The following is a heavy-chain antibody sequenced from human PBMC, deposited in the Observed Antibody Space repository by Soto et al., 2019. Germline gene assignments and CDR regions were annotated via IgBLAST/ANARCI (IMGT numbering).Heavy chain of an antibody. J-gene: IGHJ4*02. V-gene: IGHV4-39*01. CDR3: ARRGSGYERYHDY. CDR2: IFYTGST. Sequence: QLQLQESGPGLVMPSETLSLTCTVSGGSIDSDNYSWNWIRQPPGKGLEWIGSIFYTGSTFYNPSLKSRVTRSVDTSKNQFSLRLTSVTAADTAVYYCARRGSGYERYHDYWGQGTLVTVSS. CDR1: GGSIDSDNYS. D-gene: IGHD5-12*01.